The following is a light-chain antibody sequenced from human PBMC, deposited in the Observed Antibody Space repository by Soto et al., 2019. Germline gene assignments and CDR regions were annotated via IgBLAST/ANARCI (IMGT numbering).Light chain of an antibody. V-gene: IGKV3-15*01. CDR1: QSVSSSY. J-gene: IGKJ1*01. CDR2: GAS. CDR3: QHYNYWPPKT. Sequence: ELLLTQSPGTLSFAPGERATLSCRDSQSVSSSYLAWYQQKPGQAPRLLIYGASSRATGIPARFSGSGSGTDFTLTISSLQSEDFAVYYCQHYNYWPPKTFGQGTKVDIK.